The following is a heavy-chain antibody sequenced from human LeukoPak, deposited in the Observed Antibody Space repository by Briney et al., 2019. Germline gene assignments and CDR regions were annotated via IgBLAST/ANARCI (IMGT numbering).Heavy chain of an antibody. J-gene: IGHJ4*02. CDR3: AIASSWYIDFDY. D-gene: IGHD6-13*01. Sequence: SETLSLTCTVSGGSITNTNYYWGWFRQFPGTGLEWIGSIYYSGSTHYNPSLKSRLTTSVDTSKNQFTLRLNSVTAADSAVYYCAIASSWYIDFDYWGQGTLVTVSS. CDR1: GGSITNTNYY. V-gene: IGHV4-39*06. CDR2: IYYSGST.